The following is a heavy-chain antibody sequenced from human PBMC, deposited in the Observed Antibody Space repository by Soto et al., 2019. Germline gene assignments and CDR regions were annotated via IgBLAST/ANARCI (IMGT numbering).Heavy chain of an antibody. Sequence: SVKVSCKASGGTFSSYAISWVRQAPGQGLEWMGGIIPIFGTANYAQKFQGRVTITADESTSTAYMELSSLRSEDTAVYYCARGSDCSGYYSSYYYGMDVWGQGTTVTVSS. CDR1: GGTFSSYA. V-gene: IGHV1-69*13. J-gene: IGHJ6*02. D-gene: IGHD3-22*01. CDR2: IIPIFGTA. CDR3: ARGSDCSGYYSSYYYGMDV.